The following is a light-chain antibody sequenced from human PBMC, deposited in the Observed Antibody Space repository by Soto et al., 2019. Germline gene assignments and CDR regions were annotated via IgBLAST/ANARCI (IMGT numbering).Light chain of an antibody. Sequence: EIVMTQSPATLSVSPGERATLSCRASQSVSSNLAWYQQKPGQAPRLLIYGASTRATGIPARFSGSVSGTEFTLTISSLQSEDFAVYYGQQRSNWPPVTFGGGTKVDIK. CDR1: QSVSSN. V-gene: IGKV3-15*01. CDR3: QQRSNWPPVT. J-gene: IGKJ4*01. CDR2: GAS.